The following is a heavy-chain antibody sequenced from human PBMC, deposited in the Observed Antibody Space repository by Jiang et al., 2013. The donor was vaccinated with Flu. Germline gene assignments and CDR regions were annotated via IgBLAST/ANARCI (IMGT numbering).Heavy chain of an antibody. Sequence: SGAEVKRPGSSVRVSCKTSGGTFNKYTINWVRQAPGQGLEWMGRIIVILGIGNHAQKLQGRVTITADKSTSTVYMELSSLRSDDTAVYYCATDSEDGSTSYHDFYGMDVWGQGTTVIVSS. D-gene: IGHD3-10*01. CDR1: GGTFNKYT. CDR2: IIVILGIG. V-gene: IGHV1-69*04. CDR3: ATDSEDGSTSYHDFYGMDV. J-gene: IGHJ6*02.